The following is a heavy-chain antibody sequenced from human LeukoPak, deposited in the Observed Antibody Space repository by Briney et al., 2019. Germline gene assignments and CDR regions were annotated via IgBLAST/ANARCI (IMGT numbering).Heavy chain of an antibody. J-gene: IGHJ4*02. CDR2: ISSTSSDI. CDR3: ARRGGDSTGHRGDFDY. D-gene: IGHD3-22*01. Sequence: KPGGSLRLSCAASGFTFNIYTINWVRRAPGKGLEWVSSISSTSSDIHYTDSVKGRFTIFRDNTKNSLYLQMDSLRAEDTAVYYCARRGGDSTGHRGDFDYWGQGTLVTVSS. V-gene: IGHV3-21*01. CDR1: GFTFNIYT.